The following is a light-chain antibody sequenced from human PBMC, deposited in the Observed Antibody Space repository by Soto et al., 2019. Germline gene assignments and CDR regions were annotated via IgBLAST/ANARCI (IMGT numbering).Light chain of an antibody. CDR1: QSIGNY. V-gene: IGKV1-39*01. Sequence: DIQMTQSPSSLSASVADRVTITCRASQSIGNYLNWYQQKPGKAPKLLIYGASSLESGVPSTFSGSGSGTDFTLTISSLQPEDFATYYCQQTYSTPPTFAQGTYLEIK. CDR3: QQTYSTPPT. J-gene: IGKJ2*01. CDR2: GAS.